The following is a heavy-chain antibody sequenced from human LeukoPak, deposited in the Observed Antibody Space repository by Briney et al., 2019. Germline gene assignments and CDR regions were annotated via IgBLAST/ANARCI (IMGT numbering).Heavy chain of an antibody. D-gene: IGHD4-11*01. J-gene: IGHJ6*02. V-gene: IGHV3-48*03. Sequence: GGSLRLSCAASGFTFSNYEMNWVRQAPGKGLEWVSYVSSSDSTIYYADSVKGRFTISRDSAKNSLYLQMNSLRAEDTAVYYCARVILGVSQYSGMDVWGQGTTVTVSS. CDR3: ARVILGVSQYSGMDV. CDR2: VSSSDSTI. CDR1: GFTFSNYE.